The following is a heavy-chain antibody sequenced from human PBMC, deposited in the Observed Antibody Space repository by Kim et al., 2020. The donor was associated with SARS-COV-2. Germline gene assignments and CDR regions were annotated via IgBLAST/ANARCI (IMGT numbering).Heavy chain of an antibody. Sequence: ASVKVSCKASGYTFTSYGISWVRQAPGQGLEWMGWISAYNGNTNYAQKRQGRVTMTTDTSTSTAYMELRSLRSDDTAVYYCARLTERNAFGGPGYGDYWGQGTLVTVSS. CDR3: ARLTERNAFGGPGYGDY. J-gene: IGHJ4*02. CDR2: ISAYNGNT. D-gene: IGHD3-16*01. CDR1: GYTFTSYG. V-gene: IGHV1-18*01.